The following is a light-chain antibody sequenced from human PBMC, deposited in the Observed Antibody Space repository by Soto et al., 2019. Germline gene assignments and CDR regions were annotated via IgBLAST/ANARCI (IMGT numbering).Light chain of an antibody. V-gene: IGKV3-20*01. CDR2: GAS. CDR1: QSVSSSY. Sequence: EIVLTQSPGTLSLSPGERATLSCRASQSVSSSYLAWYQQKPSQAPRLLIYGASSRATGIPDRFSGSGSGTDFTFTISRLEPEDFAVYYCQQYGSSLGQGTKVDIK. CDR3: QQYGSS. J-gene: IGKJ1*01.